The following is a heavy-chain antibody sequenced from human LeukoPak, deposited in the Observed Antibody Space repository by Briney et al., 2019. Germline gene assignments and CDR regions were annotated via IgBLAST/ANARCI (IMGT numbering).Heavy chain of an antibody. D-gene: IGHD3-22*01. Sequence: GGSLRLSCAASGFSFISYGMHWVRQAPGKGLEWVGVISDDGRNKKYADSVKGRFTISRDNAKNSLYLQMNSLRAEDTAVYYCAGGSGYLDYWGQGTLVTVSS. CDR1: GFSFISYG. J-gene: IGHJ4*02. V-gene: IGHV3-30*03. CDR3: AGGSGYLDY. CDR2: ISDDGRNK.